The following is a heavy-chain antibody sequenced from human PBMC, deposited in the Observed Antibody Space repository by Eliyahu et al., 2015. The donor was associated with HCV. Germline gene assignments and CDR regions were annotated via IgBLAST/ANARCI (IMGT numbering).Heavy chain of an antibody. CDR1: GFTFSNYY. D-gene: IGHD3-22*01. CDR3: ARENMIEVGGFDI. CDR2: IKGDASET. J-gene: IGHJ3*02. V-gene: IGHV3-7*01. Sequence: EVQLVESGGRLVQPGGSLRLSCAASGFTFSNYYMNWVRQXPGKGLEWGANIKGDASETFHVDSVKDRFTISRDNDENSVYLQIESLRAEDTAMYYCARENMIEVGGFDIWGQGTMVTVSS.